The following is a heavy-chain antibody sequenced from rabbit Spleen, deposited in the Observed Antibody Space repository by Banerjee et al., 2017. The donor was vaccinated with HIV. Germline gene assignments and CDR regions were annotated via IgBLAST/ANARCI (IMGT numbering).Heavy chain of an antibody. D-gene: IGHD7-1*01. J-gene: IGHJ4*01. CDR3: ARGVNSDWYALDL. CDR1: GVSFSGSSY. V-gene: IGHV1S45*01. Sequence: QEQLEESGGGLVKPGASLALTCTASGVSFSGSSYMCWVRQAPGKGLEWIACIETGGSGFTYFASWAKGRFTISKTSSTTVTLQVTSLTAADTATYFCARGVNSDWYALDLWGPGTLVTVS. CDR2: IETGGSGFT.